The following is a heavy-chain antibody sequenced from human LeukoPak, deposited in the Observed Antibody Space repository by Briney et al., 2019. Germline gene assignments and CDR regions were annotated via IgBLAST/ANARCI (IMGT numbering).Heavy chain of an antibody. CDR2: IYYSGST. J-gene: IGHJ3*02. CDR1: GGSISSYY. V-gene: IGHV4-59*01. Sequence: SETLSLTCTVSGGSISSYYWSWIRQPPGKGLEWIGYIYYSGSTNYNPSLKSRVTISVDTSKNQFSLKLSSVTPADTAVYYCARNVPAQTSDAFDIWGQGTMVTVSS. CDR3: ARNVPAQTSDAFDI.